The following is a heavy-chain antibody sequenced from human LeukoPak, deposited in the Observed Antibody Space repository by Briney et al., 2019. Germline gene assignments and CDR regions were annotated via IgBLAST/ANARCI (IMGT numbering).Heavy chain of an antibody. V-gene: IGHV4-39*01. CDR1: GGSISSSSYY. CDR3: ASGYSYGPESY. D-gene: IGHD5-18*01. J-gene: IGHJ4*02. Sequence: PSETLSLTCTVSGGSISSSSYYWGWIRQPPGKGLEWIGSNYYSGSTYYNPSLKSRVTISVDTSKNQFSLKLSSVTAADTAVYYCASGYSYGPESYWGQGTLVTVSS. CDR2: NYYSGST.